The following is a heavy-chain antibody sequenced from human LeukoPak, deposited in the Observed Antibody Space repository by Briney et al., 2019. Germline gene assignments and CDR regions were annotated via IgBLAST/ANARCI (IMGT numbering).Heavy chain of an antibody. CDR3: ARRSLLGPYYMDV. CDR1: GYTFTTYY. D-gene: IGHD2-21*01. J-gene: IGHJ6*03. Sequence: ASVKVSCKGSGYTFTTYYMHWVRQAPGQGFEWMGIINPSGGSTSYAQKFQGRVTMTRDTSTSTVYMELSSLRSEDTVVYYCARRSLLGPYYMDVWGKGTTVTVSS. V-gene: IGHV1-46*01. CDR2: INPSGGST.